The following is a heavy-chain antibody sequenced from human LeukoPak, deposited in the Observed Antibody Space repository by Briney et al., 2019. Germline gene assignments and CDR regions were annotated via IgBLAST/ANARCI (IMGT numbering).Heavy chain of an antibody. D-gene: IGHD6-13*01. CDR2: INHSGST. CDR3: AREGGEQQLVTYYFDY. V-gene: IGHV4-34*01. Sequence: SETLSLTCAVYGGSFSGYYWSWIRQPPGKGLEWIGEINHSGSTNYNPSLKSRVTISVDTSKNQFSLKLSSATAADTAVYYCAREGGEQQLVTYYFDYWGQGTLVTVSS. CDR1: GGSFSGYY. J-gene: IGHJ4*02.